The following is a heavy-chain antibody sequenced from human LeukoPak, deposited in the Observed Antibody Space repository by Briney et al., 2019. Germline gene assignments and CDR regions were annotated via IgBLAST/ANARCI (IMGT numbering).Heavy chain of an antibody. J-gene: IGHJ5*02. CDR2: IYYSGST. D-gene: IGHD6-6*01. V-gene: IGHV4-59*01. CDR1: GGSISSYY. CDR3: ARVLQYSSSYWFDP. Sequence: PSETLSLTCTVSGGSISSYYWSWIRQPPGKGLEWIGYIYYSGSTNYNPSLKSRVTISVDTSKNQFSLKLSSVTAADTAVYYCARVLQYSSSYWFDPWGQGTLVTVSS.